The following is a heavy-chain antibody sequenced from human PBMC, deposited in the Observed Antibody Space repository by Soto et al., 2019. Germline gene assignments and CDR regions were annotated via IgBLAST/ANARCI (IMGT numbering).Heavy chain of an antibody. CDR2: ISAYNGNT. CDR1: GYTFTSYG. CDR3: AREEDYYDSSGTDSFDI. D-gene: IGHD3-22*01. Sequence: GASVKVSCKASGYTFTSYGISWVRQAPGQGLEWMGWISAYNGNTNYAQKLQGRVTMTTDTSTSTAYMELRSLRSDDTAVYYCAREEDYYDSSGTDSFDIWGQGTMVTVSS. V-gene: IGHV1-18*04. J-gene: IGHJ3*02.